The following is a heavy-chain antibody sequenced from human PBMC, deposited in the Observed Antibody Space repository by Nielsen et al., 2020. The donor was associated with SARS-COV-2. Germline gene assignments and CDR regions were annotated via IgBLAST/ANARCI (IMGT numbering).Heavy chain of an antibody. D-gene: IGHD6-13*01. CDR1: GFTFSSYD. CDR3: ARMHPYIAAAGTGYYYYGMDV. CDR2: IGTAGDT. J-gene: IGHJ6*02. V-gene: IGHV3-13*01. Sequence: GESLKISCAASGFTFSSYDMHWVRQATGKGLEWVSAIGTAGDTYYPGSVKGRFTISRENAKNSLYLQMNSLRAGDTAVYYCARMHPYIAAAGTGYYYYGMDVWGQGTTVTVSS.